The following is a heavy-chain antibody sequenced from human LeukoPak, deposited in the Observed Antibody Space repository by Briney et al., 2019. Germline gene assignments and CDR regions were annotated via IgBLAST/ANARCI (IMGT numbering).Heavy chain of an antibody. CDR3: ASSSTLTIFGVVINFWFDP. D-gene: IGHD3-3*01. CDR1: GDSISRSTYY. J-gene: IGHJ5*02. V-gene: IGHV4-39*02. CDR2: VYYGRSP. Sequence: SETLSLTCTVSGDSISRSTYYWAWIRQPPGKGLEWIGSVYYGRSPYFNPSLESRATISVDTSKNHFSLKLSSVTAADTAVYYCASSSTLTIFGVVINFWFDPWGQGTLVTVSS.